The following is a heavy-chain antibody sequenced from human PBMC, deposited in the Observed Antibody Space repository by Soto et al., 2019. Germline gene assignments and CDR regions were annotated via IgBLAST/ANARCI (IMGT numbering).Heavy chain of an antibody. J-gene: IGHJ4*02. D-gene: IGHD6-19*01. V-gene: IGHV1-3*05. CDR1: GYTFTSYA. CDR2: INAGNGNT. Sequence: QVLLVQSGAEEKKPGASVKVSCKASGYTFTSYAMHWVRQAPGQRLEWMGWINAGNGNTKYSQKFQGRVTITRDTSASTAYMELSSLRSEDTAVYFCARAVAVPADFDYWGQGTLVTVSS. CDR3: ARAVAVPADFDY.